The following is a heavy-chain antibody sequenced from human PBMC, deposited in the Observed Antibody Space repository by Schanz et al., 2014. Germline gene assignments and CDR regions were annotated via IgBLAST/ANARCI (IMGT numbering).Heavy chain of an antibody. CDR3: ARVGGTYYDFWSGVPPTVMHDGFDI. D-gene: IGHD3-3*01. CDR2: IKHDGSEK. J-gene: IGHJ3*02. Sequence: EVQLVESGGGLVQPGGSLRLSCAASGFAFDTYWMSWVRQAPGKGLEWVANIKHDGSEKNYVDSVKGRFAISRDNAITSICLDMDSMRAEETAVFYCARVGGTYYDFWSGVPPTVMHDGFDIWGQGTMVTVS. V-gene: IGHV3-7*01. CDR1: GFAFDTYW.